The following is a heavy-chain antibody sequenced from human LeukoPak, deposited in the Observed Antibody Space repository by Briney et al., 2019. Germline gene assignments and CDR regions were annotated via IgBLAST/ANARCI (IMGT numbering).Heavy chain of an antibody. J-gene: IGHJ4*02. Sequence: SETLSLTCAVSGGSISSGGDSWSWIRQPPGKDLEWIGDIYHSGSTYYNPSLKSRVTISVDRSKNQFSLKLSSVTAADTAVYYCARVLDSSGYSSVSFDYWGQGTLVTVSS. CDR3: ARVLDSSGYSSVSFDY. V-gene: IGHV4-30-2*01. CDR2: IYHSGST. D-gene: IGHD3-22*01. CDR1: GGSISSGGDS.